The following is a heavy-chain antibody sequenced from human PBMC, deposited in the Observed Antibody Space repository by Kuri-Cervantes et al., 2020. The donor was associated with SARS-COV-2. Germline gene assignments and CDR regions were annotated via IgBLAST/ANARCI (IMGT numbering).Heavy chain of an antibody. CDR1: GGTFSSYA. CDR3: ARVDPTRWFDP. J-gene: IGHJ5*02. CDR2: IIPILGIA. V-gene: IGHV1-69*10. Sequence: SVKVSCKASGGTFSSYAISWVRQAPGQGLEWMGGIIPILGIANYAQKFQGRVTITADKSTSTAYMELRSLRSDDTAVYYCARVDPTRWFDPWGQGTLVTVSS. D-gene: IGHD2-2*03.